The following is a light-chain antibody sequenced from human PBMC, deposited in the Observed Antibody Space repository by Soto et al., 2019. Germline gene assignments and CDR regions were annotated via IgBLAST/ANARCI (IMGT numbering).Light chain of an antibody. J-gene: IGLJ2*01. Sequence: SYELTQPPSVSVAPGQTARITCGGKNIGSKSVHWYQQKPGQAPVLVVYDDSERPSGIPERFSGSNSGNTATLTISRVEAGDEADYYCQVWDSSSEHVVFGGGTQLTVL. CDR2: DDS. CDR1: NIGSKS. V-gene: IGLV3-21*02. CDR3: QVWDSSSEHVV.